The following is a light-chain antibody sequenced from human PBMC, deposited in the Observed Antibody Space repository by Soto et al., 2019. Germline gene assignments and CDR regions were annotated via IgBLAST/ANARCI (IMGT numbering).Light chain of an antibody. V-gene: IGLV2-23*02. J-gene: IGLJ1*01. Sequence: QSALTQPASVSGSPGQSITISCTGTSSDVGWYNLVSWYQQHPGKAPKLMIYEVSKRPSGVPTRFSGSKSGNTASLPISGLQAEDEAASYCRSYAGRSTPDVFGTGTKVTVL. CDR3: RSYAGRSTPDV. CDR2: EVS. CDR1: SSDVGWYNL.